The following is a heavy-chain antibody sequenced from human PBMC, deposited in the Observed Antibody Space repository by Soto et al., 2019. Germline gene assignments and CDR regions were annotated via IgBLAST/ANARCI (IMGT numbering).Heavy chain of an antibody. V-gene: IGHV4-34*01. CDR1: GGSFSGYY. Sequence: QVQLQQWGAGLLKPSETLSLTCAVYGGSFSGYYWSWIRQPPGKGLEWIGEINHSGSTNYNPSLKSRVTISVDTSKNQFSLKLSSVTAADTAVYYCARAPVLRFLEWLSIRYGMDVW. CDR2: INHSGST. D-gene: IGHD3-3*01. CDR3: ARAPVLRFLEWLSIRYGMDV. J-gene: IGHJ6*01.